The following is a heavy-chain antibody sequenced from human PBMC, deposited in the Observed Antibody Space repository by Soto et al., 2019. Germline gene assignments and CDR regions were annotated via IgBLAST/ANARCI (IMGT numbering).Heavy chain of an antibody. Sequence: GGSLRLSCSASGFTFSSYAMHWGRQAPGKGLEYVSAISSNGGSTYYADSVKGRFTISRDNSKNTLYLQMNSLRAEDTAVYYCARDGVGYYDSSGYSAYFPHWGQGTLVTVSS. J-gene: IGHJ1*01. CDR1: GFTFSSYA. V-gene: IGHV3-64*04. CDR3: ARDGVGYYDSSGYSAYFPH. CDR2: ISSNGGST. D-gene: IGHD3-22*01.